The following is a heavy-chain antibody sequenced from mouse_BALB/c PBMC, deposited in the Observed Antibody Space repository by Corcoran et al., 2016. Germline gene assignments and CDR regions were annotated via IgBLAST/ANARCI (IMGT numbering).Heavy chain of an antibody. CDR2: IDPENGNT. D-gene: IGHD2-14*01. V-gene: IGHV14-1*02. J-gene: IGHJ3*01. Sequence: EVQLQQSGAELVRPGALVKLSCKASGFNIKDYYMHWVKQRPEQGLEWIGWIDPENGNTIYDPKFQGKASITADTSSNTAYRQRSSLTSEDTAVYYCARPLYYRFFAYWCQGTLVTASA. CDR3: ARPLYYRFFAY. CDR1: GFNIKDYY.